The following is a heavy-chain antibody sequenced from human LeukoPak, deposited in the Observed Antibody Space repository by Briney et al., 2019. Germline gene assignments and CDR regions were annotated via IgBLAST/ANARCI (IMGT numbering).Heavy chain of an antibody. CDR3: ASLYCGGDCYPPAEYFQH. V-gene: IGHV5-10-1*01. J-gene: IGHJ1*01. CDR2: IDPSDSYT. D-gene: IGHD2-21*02. CDR1: GYSFTSYW. Sequence: GESLRISCKGSGYSFTSYWISWVRQMPGKGVEWMGRIDPSDSYTNYSPSFQGHVTISADKSISTAYLQWSSLKASDTAMYYCASLYCGGDCYPPAEYFQHWGQGTLVTVSS.